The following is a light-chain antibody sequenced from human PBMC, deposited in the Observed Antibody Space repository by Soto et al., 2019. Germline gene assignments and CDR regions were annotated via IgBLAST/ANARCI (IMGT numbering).Light chain of an antibody. CDR2: DVS. CDR1: HDISNY. V-gene: IGKV1-33*01. J-gene: IGKJ3*01. CDR3: HQHYNLPFT. Sequence: DIQMTQSPSSLSASVGDRVTITCQASHDISNYLNWYQQKPGKAPKLLIYDVSNLETGVPSRFSGSGSGTDFTFTISILHPEYVATYYCHQHYNLPFTFGPGTKVDFK.